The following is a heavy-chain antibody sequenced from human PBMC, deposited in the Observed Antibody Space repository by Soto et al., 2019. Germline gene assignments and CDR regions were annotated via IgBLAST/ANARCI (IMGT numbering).Heavy chain of an antibody. CDR3: VSQRTTVPTQAYFDY. Sequence: SETLSFTCTVSGGSVTNSSYYWGWIRQSPGKGLEWIGSVYYRGRSYSKSSVKSRVTISVDTSKNRFSLSLNSVTASDTAVYFCVSQRTTVPTQAYFDYWGPGALVTVSS. CDR1: GGSVTNSSYY. J-gene: IGHJ4*02. D-gene: IGHD4-17*01. V-gene: IGHV4-39*01. CDR2: VYYRGRS.